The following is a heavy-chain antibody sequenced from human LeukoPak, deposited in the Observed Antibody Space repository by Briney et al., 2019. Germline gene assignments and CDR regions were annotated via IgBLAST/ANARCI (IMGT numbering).Heavy chain of an antibody. V-gene: IGHV4-59*11. Sequence: SETLSLTCSVSHGSISSHYWSWIRQPPGKGLEWIGHIYYSGSTTYNPSLQSRVTISIDTSKNQLSLKLRSVSAADTAVYYCARDRGSGWYGIDYCGQGNLVTVSS. CDR3: ARDRGSGWYGIDY. CDR1: HGSISSHY. CDR2: IYYSGST. D-gene: IGHD6-19*01. J-gene: IGHJ4*02.